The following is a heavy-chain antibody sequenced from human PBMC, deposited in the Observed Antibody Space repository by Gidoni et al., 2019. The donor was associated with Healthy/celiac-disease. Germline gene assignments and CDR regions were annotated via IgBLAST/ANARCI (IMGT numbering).Heavy chain of an antibody. V-gene: IGHV4-38-2*01. J-gene: IGHJ5*02. Sequence: QVQLQESGPGLVKPSETLSLTCAVSGYSIRSGYYWGWIRQPPGKGLEWIGSIYHSGSTYYNPSLKSRVTISVDTSKNQFSLKLSSVTAADTAVYYCARVITMVQGVPSRWFDPWGQGTLVTVSS. CDR1: GYSIRSGYY. D-gene: IGHD3-10*01. CDR2: IYHSGST. CDR3: ARVITMVQGVPSRWFDP.